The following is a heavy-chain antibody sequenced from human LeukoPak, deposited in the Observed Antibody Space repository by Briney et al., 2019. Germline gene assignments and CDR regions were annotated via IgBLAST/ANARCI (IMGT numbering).Heavy chain of an antibody. CDR3: ARASVLWFGGLTGWFDP. CDR2: IKQDGSEK. D-gene: IGHD3-10*01. Sequence: GGSLRLSCAASGFTFSSYWMSWVRQAPGKGLEWVANIKQDGSEKYYVDSVKGRFTISRDNAKNSLYLQMNSLRAEDTAVYYCARASVLWFGGLTGWFDPWGQGTLVTVSS. CDR1: GFTFSSYW. J-gene: IGHJ5*02. V-gene: IGHV3-7*01.